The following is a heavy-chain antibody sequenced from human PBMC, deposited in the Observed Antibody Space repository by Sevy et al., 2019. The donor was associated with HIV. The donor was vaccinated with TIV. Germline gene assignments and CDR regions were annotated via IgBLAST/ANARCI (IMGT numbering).Heavy chain of an antibody. D-gene: IGHD2-2*02. J-gene: IGHJ3*02. V-gene: IGHV3-21*01. CDR2: ISGISNYI. Sequence: GGSLRLSCAASGFTFSSYSMNWVRQAPGKGLEWVSSISGISNYIYYADSMKGRFTVSRENARNPLYLQMNSLRAEDTAVYYCARNNCSITNCYMGDVFDIWGQGTMVTVSS. CDR3: ARNNCSITNCYMGDVFDI. CDR1: GFTFSSYS.